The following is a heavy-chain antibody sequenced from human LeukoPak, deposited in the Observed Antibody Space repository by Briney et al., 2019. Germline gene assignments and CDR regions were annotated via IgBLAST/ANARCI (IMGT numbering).Heavy chain of an antibody. CDR3: ASPYCGGDCSSDAFDI. D-gene: IGHD2-21*02. J-gene: IGHJ3*02. V-gene: IGHV1-8*01. CDR2: MNPNSGNT. CDR1: GYTSTSYD. Sequence: ASVRISCKASGYTSTSYDINWVRQATGQGLEWMGWMNPNSGNTGYAQKFQGRVTMTRNTFISTAYMELSSLRSEDTAVYYCASPYCGGDCSSDAFDIWGQGTMVTVSS.